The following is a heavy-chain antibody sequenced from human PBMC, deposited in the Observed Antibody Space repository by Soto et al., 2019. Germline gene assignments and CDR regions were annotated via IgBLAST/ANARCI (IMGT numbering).Heavy chain of an antibody. CDR2: ISYDGSNK. V-gene: IGHV3-30-3*01. J-gene: IGHJ4*02. CDR1: GFTFSSYA. CDR3: AGDRRYCISTSCTGAFDY. Sequence: QVQLVESGGGVVQPGRSLRLSCAASGFTFSSYAMHWVRQAPGKGLEWVAVISYDGSNKYYADSVKGRFTISRDNSKNTLYLQMNSLRAEDTAVYYCAGDRRYCISTSCTGAFDYWGQGTLVTVSS. D-gene: IGHD2-2*01.